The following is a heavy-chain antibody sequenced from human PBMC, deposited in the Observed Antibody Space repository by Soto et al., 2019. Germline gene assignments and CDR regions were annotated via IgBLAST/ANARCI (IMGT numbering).Heavy chain of an antibody. Sequence: PSETLSLTCTVSGGSISSYYWIWIRQPTGKGLEWIGYIYYSGSTNYNPSLKSRVTISVDTSKNQFSLKLSSVTAADTAVYYCARDRGVISGSGSYQYYYYYYGMDVWGQGTTVTVSS. D-gene: IGHD3-10*01. CDR1: GGSISSYY. CDR3: ARDRGVISGSGSYQYYYYYYGMDV. V-gene: IGHV4-59*01. J-gene: IGHJ6*02. CDR2: IYYSGST.